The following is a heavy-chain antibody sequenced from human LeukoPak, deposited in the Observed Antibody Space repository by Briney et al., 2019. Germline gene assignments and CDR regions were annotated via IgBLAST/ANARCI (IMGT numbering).Heavy chain of an antibody. V-gene: IGHV4-31*03. CDR1: GGSISSGGYY. CDR2: IYYSGST. CDR3: ARELVVSGDYYYYGMDV. J-gene: IGHJ6*02. Sequence: SETLSLTCTVSGGSISSGGYYWSWIRQHPGKGLEWIGYIYYSGSTYYNPSLKSRVAISVDTSKNQFSLKLSSVTAADTAVYYCARELVVSGDYYYYGMDVWGQGTTVTVSS. D-gene: IGHD2-8*02.